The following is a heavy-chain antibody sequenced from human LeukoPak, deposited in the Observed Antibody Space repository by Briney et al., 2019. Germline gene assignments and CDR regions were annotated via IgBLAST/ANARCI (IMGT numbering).Heavy chain of an antibody. CDR2: IIPIFGTA. CDR3: AGQDTDFWSGYPTLNNYYYYMDV. V-gene: IGHV1-69*05. CDR1: GGTFSSYA. J-gene: IGHJ6*03. D-gene: IGHD3-3*01. Sequence: GSSVTVSFKSSGGTFSSYAISWVRQAPGQGLEWMGGIIPIFGTANYAQKFQGRVTITTDESTSTAYMELSSLRSEDTAVYYCAGQDTDFWSGYPTLNNYYYYMDVWGKGTTVTVSS.